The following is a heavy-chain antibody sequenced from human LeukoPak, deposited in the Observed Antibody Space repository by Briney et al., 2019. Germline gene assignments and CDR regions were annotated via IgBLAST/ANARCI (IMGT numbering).Heavy chain of an antibody. CDR1: GGSFSGYY. Sequence: SETLSLTCAVYGGSFSGYYWSWIRQPPGKGLEWIGEINHSGSTNYNPSLKSRVTISVDTSKNQFSLKLSSVTAADTAVCYCARASYDYVWGSYRSFDYWGQGTLVTVSS. CDR2: INHSGST. V-gene: IGHV4-34*01. D-gene: IGHD3-16*02. J-gene: IGHJ4*02. CDR3: ARASYDYVWGSYRSFDY.